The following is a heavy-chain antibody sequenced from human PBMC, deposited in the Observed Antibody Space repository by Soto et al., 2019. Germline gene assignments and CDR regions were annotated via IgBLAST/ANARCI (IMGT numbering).Heavy chain of an antibody. J-gene: IGHJ5*02. CDR3: ARGLQHHSTSWVLGMFDP. Sequence: QVQLVQSGAEVKKPGASVKVSCKASGYTFTSYDINWVRQATGQGLEWMGWMNPNSGNTGYAQKFQGRVTMTRNTSISTAYMELSSLRSEDTAVYYRARGLQHHSTSWVLGMFDPWGQGTLVTVSS. D-gene: IGHD6-13*01. V-gene: IGHV1-8*01. CDR1: GYTFTSYD. CDR2: MNPNSGNT.